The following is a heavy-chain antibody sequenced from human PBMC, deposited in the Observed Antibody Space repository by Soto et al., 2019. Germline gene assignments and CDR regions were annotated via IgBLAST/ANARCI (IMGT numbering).Heavy chain of an antibody. Sequence: GASVKVSCKASGYTFTSYYMHWVRQAPGQGLEWMGIINPSGGSTSYAQKFQGRVTMTRDTSTSTVYMELSSLRSEDTAVYYCARDRCSGGSCYYYGMDVWGQGTTVTVSS. CDR3: ARDRCSGGSCYYYGMDV. V-gene: IGHV1-46*01. CDR1: GYTFTSYY. J-gene: IGHJ6*02. CDR2: INPSGGST. D-gene: IGHD2-15*01.